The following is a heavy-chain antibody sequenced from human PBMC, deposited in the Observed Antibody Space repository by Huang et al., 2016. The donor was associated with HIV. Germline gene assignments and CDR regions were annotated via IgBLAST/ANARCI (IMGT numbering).Heavy chain of an antibody. Sequence: QVQLQESGPGLVKPSETLSLTCTVSGGSISTHYWSWIQQPPGKGLEGIGCIDYSGSTNYSPSLKRRVTILLDTSKNQFSLRVSSVTAADTAMYDCARDHHDFWRGYRRMYFFDHWGQGTLVTVSS. CDR2: IDYSGST. D-gene: IGHD3-3*01. J-gene: IGHJ4*02. CDR3: ARDHHDFWRGYRRMYFFDH. V-gene: IGHV4-59*11. CDR1: GGSISTHY.